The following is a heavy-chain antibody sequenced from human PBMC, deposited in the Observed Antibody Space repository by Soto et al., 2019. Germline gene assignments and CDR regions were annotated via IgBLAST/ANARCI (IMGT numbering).Heavy chain of an antibody. CDR1: GFTFSSYA. J-gene: IGHJ3*02. Sequence: PGGSLRLSCAASGFTFSSYAMSWVRQAPGKGLEWVSAISGSGGSTYYADSVKGRFTISRDNSKNTLYLQMNSLRAEDTAVYYCAKSFGASGRRPDAFDIWGQGTMVTVSS. V-gene: IGHV3-23*01. CDR2: ISGSGGST. CDR3: AKSFGASGRRPDAFDI. D-gene: IGHD3-3*01.